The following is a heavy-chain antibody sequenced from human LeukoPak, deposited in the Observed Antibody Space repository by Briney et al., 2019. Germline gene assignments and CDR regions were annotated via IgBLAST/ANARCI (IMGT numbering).Heavy chain of an antibody. V-gene: IGHV3-30*02. CDR3: AKDLGVVPAAPSPGPVDY. CDR1: GFTFSSYG. Sequence: TGGSLRLSCAASGFTFSSYGMHWVRQAPGKGLEWVAFIRYDGSNKYYADSVKGRFTISRDNSKNTLYLQMNSLRAEDTAVYYCAKDLGVVPAAPSPGPVDYWGQGTLVTVSS. D-gene: IGHD2-2*01. J-gene: IGHJ4*02. CDR2: IRYDGSNK.